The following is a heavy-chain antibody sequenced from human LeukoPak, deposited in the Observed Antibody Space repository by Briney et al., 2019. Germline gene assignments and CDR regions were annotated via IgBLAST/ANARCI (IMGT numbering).Heavy chain of an antibody. CDR1: GFTFNRYN. CDR3: ARSPQGTATTANWLDP. V-gene: IGHV4-39*07. J-gene: IGHJ5*02. Sequence: GSLRLSCAASGFTFNRYNMNWVRRAPGKGLEWIGSMSYSGRTYYNPSLKTRVTVSLDTSKNQFSLNLISVTAADTAVYYCARSPQGTATTANWLDPWGQGTLVTVSS. CDR2: MSYSGRT. D-gene: IGHD4-17*01.